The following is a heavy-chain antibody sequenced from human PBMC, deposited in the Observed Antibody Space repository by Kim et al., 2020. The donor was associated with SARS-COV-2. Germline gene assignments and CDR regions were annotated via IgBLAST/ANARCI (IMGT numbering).Heavy chain of an antibody. J-gene: IGHJ4*02. Sequence: GGSLRLSCAASEFTFSSYGMHWVRQAPGKGLEWVAVIWYDGSNKYYADSVKGRFTISRDNSKNTLYLQMNSLRAEDTAVYYCASNYYDSSGYYSGCVGYWGQGTLVTVSS. V-gene: IGHV3-33*01. CDR1: EFTFSSYG. CDR3: ASNYYDSSGYYSGCVGY. CDR2: IWYDGSNK. D-gene: IGHD3-22*01.